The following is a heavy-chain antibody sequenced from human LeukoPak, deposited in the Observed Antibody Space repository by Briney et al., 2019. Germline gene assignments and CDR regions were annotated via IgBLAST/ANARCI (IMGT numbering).Heavy chain of an antibody. D-gene: IGHD2-2*01. CDR1: GGSISSGSYY. V-gene: IGHV4-61*02. Sequence: PSETLSLTCTVSGGSISSGSYYWSWIRQPAGKGLELIGRIFTSGRTNYNPSLKSRVTISLDTSKNQFSLKLSSVTAADTAVYYCARAAMGDAFDIWGQGTMVTVSS. CDR2: IFTSGRT. CDR3: ARAAMGDAFDI. J-gene: IGHJ3*02.